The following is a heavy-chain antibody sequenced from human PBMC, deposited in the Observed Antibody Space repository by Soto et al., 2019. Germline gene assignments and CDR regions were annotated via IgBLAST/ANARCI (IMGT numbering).Heavy chain of an antibody. CDR2: IIPIIGVT. V-gene: IGHV1-69*17. CDR3: ARESLGAKGADH. Sequence: QVQLVQSGAEVKRPGSSVKVSCESSGDTFNSYVISWVRQAPGQGLVWMGGIIPIIGVTHYAQKFQGSVTISALSSTGTAYMELTNLGFEDTALYYCARESLGAKGADHWGQGTLVTVSS. D-gene: IGHD3-16*01. J-gene: IGHJ4*02. CDR1: GDTFNSYV.